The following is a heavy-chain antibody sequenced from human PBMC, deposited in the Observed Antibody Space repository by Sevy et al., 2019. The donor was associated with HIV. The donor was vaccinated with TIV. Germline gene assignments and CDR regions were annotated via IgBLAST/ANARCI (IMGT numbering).Heavy chain of an antibody. V-gene: IGHV3-48*02. CDR3: ARDPTFVLRFLEWSNYMDV. Sequence: GGSLRLSCAASGFTFSSYSMNWVRQAPGKGLEWVSYISSSSSTIYYADSVKGRVTISRDNAKNSLYLQMNSLRDEDTVVYYCARDPTFVLRFLEWSNYMDVWGKGTTVTVSS. CDR2: ISSSSSTI. CDR1: GFTFSSYS. D-gene: IGHD3-3*01. J-gene: IGHJ6*03.